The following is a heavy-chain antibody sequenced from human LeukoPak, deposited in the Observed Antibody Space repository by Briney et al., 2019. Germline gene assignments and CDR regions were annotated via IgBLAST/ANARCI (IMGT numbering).Heavy chain of an antibody. CDR1: GFTFSDYS. CDR3: AGSPTVYFYYMDL. Sequence: GGSLRLSCAASGFTFSDYSMTWIRQAPGKGLEWVSYISSSSTIDYGDSVKGRFTISRDNAKNSLYLQMNSLRGEDTAVYYCAGSPTVYFYYMDLWGKGTTVTVSS. CDR2: ISSSSTI. J-gene: IGHJ6*03. D-gene: IGHD3-9*01. V-gene: IGHV3-69-1*02.